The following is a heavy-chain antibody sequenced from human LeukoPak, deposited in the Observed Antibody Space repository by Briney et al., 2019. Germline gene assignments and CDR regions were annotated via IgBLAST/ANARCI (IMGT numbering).Heavy chain of an antibody. CDR3: ARGGSSGWENY. CDR2: ISPNSGDT. V-gene: IGHV1-2*02. CDR1: GYTFTGYL. D-gene: IGHD6-19*01. Sequence: ASVKVSCKASGYTFTGYLMHWVRQAPGQGLEWMGWISPNSGDTKYAQNFQGRVTMTRDTSISTAYMELSRLRSDDTAVYYCARGGSSGWENYWGQGTLVTVSS. J-gene: IGHJ4*02.